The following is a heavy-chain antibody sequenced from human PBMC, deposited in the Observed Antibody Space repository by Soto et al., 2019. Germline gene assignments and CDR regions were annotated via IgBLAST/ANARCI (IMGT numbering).Heavy chain of an antibody. CDR3: ARGRYGDY. Sequence: QVHLVQSGAEVKKSGASVKVSCKGSGYDFTTYGITWVRQAPGQGLEWMAWISAHNGNTDYAQKLQGRVTVTRDTSTSTAHMELRSLRSDDTAVYYCARGRYGDYWGQGALVTVSS. D-gene: IGHD1-1*01. CDR2: ISAHNGNT. V-gene: IGHV1-18*01. J-gene: IGHJ4*02. CDR1: GYDFTTYG.